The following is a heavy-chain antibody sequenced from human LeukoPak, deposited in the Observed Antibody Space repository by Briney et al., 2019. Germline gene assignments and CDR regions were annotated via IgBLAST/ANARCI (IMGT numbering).Heavy chain of an antibody. J-gene: IGHJ1*01. CDR2: INAGNGYT. CDR1: GCTFSSYD. D-gene: IGHD2-21*02. CDR3: VRGDNVVSTAILLLRY. Sequence: GASVKVSCKASGCTFSSYDIHWVRQAPGQRLEWMGWINAGNGYTKFSQKFQGRVTITRDTSASTDYMELSSLSSDDTAVYYCVRGDNVVSTAILLLRYWGQGTLVAVSS. V-gene: IGHV1-3*01.